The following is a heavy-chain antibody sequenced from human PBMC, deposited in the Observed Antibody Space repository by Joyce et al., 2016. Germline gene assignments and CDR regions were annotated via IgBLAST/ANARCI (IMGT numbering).Heavy chain of an antibody. CDR1: GFPFSRYA. D-gene: IGHD3-3*01. Sequence: QVQLVESGGGVVQPGRSLRLSCAASGFPFSRYAIHWVRQAPGKGLEWVAIISYDGNIKIYTDSVRDRFTISRDNTENTVYLQMNSLRAEDTALYYCARDSSFFWSGYPDFWGQGTQVTVSS. J-gene: IGHJ4*02. CDR2: ISYDGNIK. V-gene: IGHV3-30*03. CDR3: ARDSSFFWSGYPDF.